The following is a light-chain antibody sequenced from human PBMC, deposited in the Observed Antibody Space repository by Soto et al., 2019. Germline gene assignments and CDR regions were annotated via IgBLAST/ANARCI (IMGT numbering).Light chain of an antibody. CDR3: TSWTTSTTMI. V-gene: IGLV2-14*03. J-gene: IGLJ2*01. CDR1: RSDIGAYNF. CDR2: DVN. Sequence: QSALTQPASVSGSPGQSITISCTGTRSDIGAYNFVSWYQQHPGEVPKLMLYDVNVRPSGVSNRFSGSKSGNTASLTISGLQAEDEADYYCTSWTTSTTMIFGGRTKLT.